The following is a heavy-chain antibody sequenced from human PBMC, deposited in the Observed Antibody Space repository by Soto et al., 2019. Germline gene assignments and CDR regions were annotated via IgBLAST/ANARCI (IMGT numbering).Heavy chain of an antibody. J-gene: IGHJ4*02. CDR2: IKSDGTVT. Sequence: GGSLRLSSVVSGISFSTYRMHWVRQAPGKGPVWVSHIKSDGTVTHYTDSVRGRLIIPRDNAKNTLFLQMNSLRAEDTAVYYSARENYDFWSGYYLDYWGQGTLVTVSS. D-gene: IGHD3-3*01. CDR3: ARENYDFWSGYYLDY. V-gene: IGHV3-74*01. CDR1: GISFSTYR.